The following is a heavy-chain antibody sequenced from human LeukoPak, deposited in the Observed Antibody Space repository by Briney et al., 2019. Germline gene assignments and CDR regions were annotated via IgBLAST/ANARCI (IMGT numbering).Heavy chain of an antibody. D-gene: IGHD6-19*01. V-gene: IGHV3-21*01. Sequence: GGSLRLSCAASGFTFSSYSMNWVRQAPGKGLEWVSSISRSSDYTYYADSVKGRFTISRGNAKNSLYQQMNSLRAEDTAVYYCAVAGLSYWYFDLWGRGTLVTVSS. CDR2: ISRSSDYT. J-gene: IGHJ2*01. CDR3: AVAGLSYWYFDL. CDR1: GFTFSSYS.